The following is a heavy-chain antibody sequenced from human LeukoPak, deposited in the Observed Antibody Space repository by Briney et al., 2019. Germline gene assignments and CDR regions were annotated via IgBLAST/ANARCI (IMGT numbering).Heavy chain of an antibody. CDR2: IKSRTDGETT. CDR3: TTVHGAAPVNFDY. J-gene: IGHJ4*02. CDR1: GFTFSSVW. D-gene: IGHD6-25*01. Sequence: PGGSLRLSCTASGFTFSSVWMTWVRQAPGKGLEWVGRIKSRTDGETTDYAAPVKGRFSISRDDSENTLYLQMNSLKNEDTAVYFCTTVHGAAPVNFDYGGQGSLVTVSS. V-gene: IGHV3-15*01.